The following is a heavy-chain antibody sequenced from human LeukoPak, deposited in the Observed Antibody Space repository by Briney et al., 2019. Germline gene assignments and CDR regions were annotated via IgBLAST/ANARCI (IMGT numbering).Heavy chain of an antibody. CDR1: GYTFTGYY. V-gene: IGHV1-2*02. D-gene: IGHD3-10*01. J-gene: IGHJ6*03. CDR2: VNPNSGDT. CDR3: ARNSGFGELHYYYYYMDV. Sequence: ASVKVSCKASGYTFTGYYLHWVRQAPGQGLEWMGCVNPNSGDTNYAQKFQGRVTMTRDTSISTAYMELSRLRSDDTAVYYCARNSGFGELHYYYYYMDVWGKGTTVTVSS.